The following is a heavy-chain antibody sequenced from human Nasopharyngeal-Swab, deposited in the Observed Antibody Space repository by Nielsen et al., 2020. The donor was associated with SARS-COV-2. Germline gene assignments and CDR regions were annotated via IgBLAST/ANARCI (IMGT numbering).Heavy chain of an antibody. J-gene: IGHJ4*02. CDR2: INPNSGGT. CDR3: ARLEWEPQY. V-gene: IGHV1-2*06. D-gene: IGHD1-26*01. Sequence: WVRQAPGQGLEWMGRINPNSGGTNYAQKFQGRVTMTRDTSISTAYMELSRLRSDDTAVYYCARLEWEPQYWGQGTPVTVSS.